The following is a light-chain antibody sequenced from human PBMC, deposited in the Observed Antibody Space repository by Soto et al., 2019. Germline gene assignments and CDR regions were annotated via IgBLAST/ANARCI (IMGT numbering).Light chain of an antibody. CDR2: DAS. Sequence: EIVLTQSPATLSLSPGERATLSCRASRSVNSYLAWYQQKPGRAPRLLISDASNRATGIPARFSGSGSGTDFTLTISSLEPEDFAVYYCQHRSEWPVSFGQGTRREIK. CDR1: RSVNSY. V-gene: IGKV3-11*01. CDR3: QHRSEWPVS. J-gene: IGKJ5*01.